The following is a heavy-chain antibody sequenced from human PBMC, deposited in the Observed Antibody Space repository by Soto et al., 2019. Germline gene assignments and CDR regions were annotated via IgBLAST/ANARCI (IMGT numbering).Heavy chain of an antibody. CDR2: ISHSGST. CDR1: GGSFSGYY. D-gene: IGHD5-18*01. CDR3: ARGGVTGSNWFDP. Sequence: SETLSLTCAVYGGSFSGYYWSWIRQPPGKGLEWIGEISHSGSTNYNPSLKSRVTISVDTSKNQFSLKLSSVTAADTAVYYCARGGVTGSNWFDPWGQGTLVTVSS. J-gene: IGHJ5*02. V-gene: IGHV4-34*01.